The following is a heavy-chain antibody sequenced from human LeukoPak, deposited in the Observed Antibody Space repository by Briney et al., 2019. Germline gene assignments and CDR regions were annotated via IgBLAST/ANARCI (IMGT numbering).Heavy chain of an antibody. CDR1: GFTSNHAW. V-gene: IGHV3-15*01. Sequence: PGGSLRLSCAASGFTSNHAWMSWVRQAPGKGLEWVGRIKSKTDGATTEYAAPVKGRFTISRDDSKNTLYLQMNSLKTEDTAVYYCTTVGSSRYYYYFDYWGQGSLVTVSS. J-gene: IGHJ4*02. D-gene: IGHD3-22*01. CDR2: IKSKTDGATT. CDR3: TTVGSSRYYYYFDY.